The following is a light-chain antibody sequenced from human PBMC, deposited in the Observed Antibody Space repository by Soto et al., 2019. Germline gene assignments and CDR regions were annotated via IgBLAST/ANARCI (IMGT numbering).Light chain of an antibody. Sequence: DIQMTQSPSSVSGSVGDRVTITCRASQDITWWLAWYQQKPGKAPKLLIYAASTLQSGVPSRFSGSGSGTEFTLTISSLQPEDVATYSCQQSYNSPQTLGRGTKVDIK. CDR1: QDITWW. V-gene: IGKV1-12*01. J-gene: IGKJ1*01. CDR2: AAS. CDR3: QQSYNSPQT.